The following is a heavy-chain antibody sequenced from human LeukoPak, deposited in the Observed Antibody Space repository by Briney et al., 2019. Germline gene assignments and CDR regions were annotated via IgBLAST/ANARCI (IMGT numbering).Heavy chain of an antibody. CDR1: GFIFSSYW. D-gene: IGHD1-26*01. CDR2: ISGFGENT. V-gene: IGHV3-23*01. J-gene: IGHJ5*02. Sequence: GGSLRLSCAASGFIFSSYWMSWVRQAPGKGLEWVSTISGFGENTYYADSVKGRFTISRDNFKSALFLQMNSLRAEDTAVYYCAKGGHYSCFDPWGQGTLVIVSS. CDR3: AKGGHYSCFDP.